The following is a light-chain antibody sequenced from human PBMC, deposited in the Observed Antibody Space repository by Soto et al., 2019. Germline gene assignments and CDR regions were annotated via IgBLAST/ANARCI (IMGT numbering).Light chain of an antibody. Sequence: ELVMTQSPAALSVSPGERATLSCSASQSVSSNLAWYQQKPGQAPRLLIYGASTRATGIPARFSGSGSGTDFTLTISSLQSEDFAVYYCQQRTRWPMTFGQGTRLEIK. V-gene: IGKV3-15*01. CDR1: QSVSSN. CDR3: QQRTRWPMT. J-gene: IGKJ5*01. CDR2: GAS.